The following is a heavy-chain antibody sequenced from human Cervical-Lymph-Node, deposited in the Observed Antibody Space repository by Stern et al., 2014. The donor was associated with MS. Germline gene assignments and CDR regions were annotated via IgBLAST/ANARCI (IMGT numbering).Heavy chain of an antibody. V-gene: IGHV3-73*01. J-gene: IGHJ4*02. CDR2: IRSKSNAYTT. D-gene: IGHD3-10*01. CDR3: VSDGSGWKN. Sequence: EVQLVESGGGLVKPGGSLKLSCAASGILFCGASMHWVRQPSGKGLEWIGRIRSKSNAYTTTYTASVKGRFTISRDDSKSTAYLQLNSLKTEDTAVYYCVSDGSGWKNWGQGTLVTVSS. CDR1: GILFCGAS.